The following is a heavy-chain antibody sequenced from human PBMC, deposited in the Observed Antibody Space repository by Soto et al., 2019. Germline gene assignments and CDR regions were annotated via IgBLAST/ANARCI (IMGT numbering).Heavy chain of an antibody. Sequence: QVHLVESGGGVVQPGGSLRLSCAASGFNFRGFTMHWVRQAPDKGLEWLSVISYAGDYKNYADSVRGRISISRDNTNSTLSLQMNSLRPDDTAVYFCAREPWGYSGSAKHFDYWGQGSLVIVSS. CDR3: AREPWGYSGSAKHFDY. J-gene: IGHJ4*02. CDR1: GFNFRGFT. D-gene: IGHD6-25*01. CDR2: ISYAGDYK. V-gene: IGHV3-30-3*01.